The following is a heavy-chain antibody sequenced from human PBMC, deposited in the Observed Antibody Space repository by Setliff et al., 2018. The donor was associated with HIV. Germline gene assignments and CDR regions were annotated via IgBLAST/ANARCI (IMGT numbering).Heavy chain of an antibody. CDR2: IYSSGST. D-gene: IGHD6-13*01. J-gene: IGHJ4*02. CDR3: ARAGGYSSPLGY. CDR1: GGSISNYY. V-gene: IGHV4-59*01. Sequence: SETLSLTCTVSGGSISNYYWSWVRQPPGKGLEWIGYIYSSGSTNYNPSFKSRVTISVDTSKSQFSLKLSSVTAADTAGYYCARAGGYSSPLGYWGQGTLVTV.